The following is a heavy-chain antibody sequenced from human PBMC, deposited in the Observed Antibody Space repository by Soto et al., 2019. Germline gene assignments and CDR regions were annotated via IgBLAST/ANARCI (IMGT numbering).Heavy chain of an antibody. CDR2: IYYTGST. Sequence: SETLSLTCTVSGGSISSYYWSWIRQPPGKGLEWIGYIYYTGSTNYNPSLKSRVTIPVDTPKNQFSLKLSSVTAADTAVYYCARGYRSLDYWGQGTLVTVSS. CDR1: GGSISSYY. V-gene: IGHV4-59*01. J-gene: IGHJ4*02. CDR3: ARGYRSLDY. D-gene: IGHD4-4*01.